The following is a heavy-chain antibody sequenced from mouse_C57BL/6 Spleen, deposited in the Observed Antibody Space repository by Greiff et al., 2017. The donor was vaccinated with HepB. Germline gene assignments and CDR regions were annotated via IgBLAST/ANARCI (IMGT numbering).Heavy chain of an antibody. D-gene: IGHD1-1*01. CDR1: GYTFTSYW. Sequence: QVQLKQPGAELVRPGSSVKLSCKASGYTFTSYWMDWVKQRPGQGLEWIGNIYPSDSETHYNQKFKDKATLTVDKSSSTAYMQLSSLTSEDSAVYYCARRGTVVAPYFDYWGQGTTLTVSS. V-gene: IGHV1-61*01. CDR3: ARRGTVVAPYFDY. CDR2: IYPSDSET. J-gene: IGHJ2*01.